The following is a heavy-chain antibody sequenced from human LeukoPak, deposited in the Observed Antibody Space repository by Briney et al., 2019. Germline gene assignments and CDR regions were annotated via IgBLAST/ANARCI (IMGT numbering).Heavy chain of an antibody. CDR1: GFTVSSNY. V-gene: IGHV3-66*01. CDR2: IYSGGST. Sequence: PGGSLRLSCAASGFTVSSNYMSWVRQAPGRGLEWVSVIYSGGSTYYADSVKGRFTISRDNSKNTLYLQTNSLRAEDTAVYYRARDSSGWYYFDYWGQGTLVTVSS. CDR3: ARDSSGWYYFDY. J-gene: IGHJ4*02. D-gene: IGHD6-19*01.